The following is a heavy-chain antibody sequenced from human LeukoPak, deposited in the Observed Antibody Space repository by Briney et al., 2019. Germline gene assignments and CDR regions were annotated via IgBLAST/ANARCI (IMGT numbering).Heavy chain of an antibody. CDR3: AKRGRDGYNSPIDY. CDR1: GFTISDYA. D-gene: IGHD5-24*01. Sequence: GGSLRLSCAASGFTISDYAMNWVRQAPGKGLEWVSGISGSGDRTSYGDAVKGRFTISRDNSKNTLYVQMNSLRAEDTAIYYCAKRGRDGYNSPIDYWGQGTLVTVSS. V-gene: IGHV3-23*01. CDR2: ISGSGDRT. J-gene: IGHJ4*02.